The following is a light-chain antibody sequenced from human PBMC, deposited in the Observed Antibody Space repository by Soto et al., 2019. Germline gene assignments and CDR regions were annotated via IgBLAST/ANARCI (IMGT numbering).Light chain of an antibody. CDR3: QTWGTGYAV. CDR1: SGHSTYT. Sequence: QLVLTQSPSAYASLGASVKLTCTLSSGHSTYTIAWHQQQPEKGPRYLMNINSDGSHTKGDGIPDRFSGSSSGAERYLTISSLQSEDEADYYCQTWGTGYAVFGGGTQLTVL. V-gene: IGLV4-69*01. J-gene: IGLJ7*01. CDR2: INSDGSH.